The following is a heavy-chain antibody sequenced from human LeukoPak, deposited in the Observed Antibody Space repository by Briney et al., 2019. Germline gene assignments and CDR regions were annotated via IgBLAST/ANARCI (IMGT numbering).Heavy chain of an antibody. CDR3: ARDLSVSGQLLSTSAFDI. Sequence: SETLSLTCTVSGGSISSGDYYWSWLRQPSGKGLEWIGYIYYSGSTYYNPSLKSRVTISVDTSKNQFSLKLSSVTAADTAVYYCARDLSVSGQLLSTSAFDIWGQGTMVTVSS. J-gene: IGHJ3*02. CDR2: IYYSGST. D-gene: IGHD3-10*01. V-gene: IGHV4-30-4*01. CDR1: GGSISSGDYY.